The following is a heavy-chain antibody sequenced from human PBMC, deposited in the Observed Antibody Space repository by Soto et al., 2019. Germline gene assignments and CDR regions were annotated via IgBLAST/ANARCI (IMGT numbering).Heavy chain of an antibody. V-gene: IGHV4-39*01. J-gene: IGHJ4*02. CDR2: IYFSGST. D-gene: IGHD3-10*01. Sequence: QLQLQESGPGLVKPSETLSLTCTVSGGSISSSDYYWSWIRQPPGKGLEWIGNIYFSGSTYYNPSLTSRIPISINTSGNHFSLKLSYVTAADTAVYYCARRSLTVVRGLVGFDYWGQGTLVTVSS. CDR1: GGSISSSDYY. CDR3: ARRSLTVVRGLVGFDY.